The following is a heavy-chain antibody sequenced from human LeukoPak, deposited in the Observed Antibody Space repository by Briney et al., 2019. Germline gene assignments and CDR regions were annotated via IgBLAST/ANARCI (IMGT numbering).Heavy chain of an antibody. Sequence: GESLKISCKGSGYSFAKYWISWVRQQPGKSLVWMGIIYPGDSDTRYSPSFQGQVTIPAVKSISTAYLQWSSLNASDTAMYYCAIHGIGYYFDYWGQGALVTVSS. CDR3: AIHGIGYYFDY. D-gene: IGHD1-1*01. CDR2: IYPGDSDT. V-gene: IGHV5-51*01. J-gene: IGHJ4*02. CDR1: GYSFAKYW.